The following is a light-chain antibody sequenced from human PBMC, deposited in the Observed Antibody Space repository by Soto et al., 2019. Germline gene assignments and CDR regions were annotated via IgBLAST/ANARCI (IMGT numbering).Light chain of an antibody. V-gene: IGLV2-14*01. CDR3: NSYTTSNTRQIV. CDR2: DVS. Sequence: QSVLTQPASVSWSPGQSITISCTGTSSDVGGYNYVSWYQQHPGKAPKFMIYDVSNRPSGVSTRFSGSKSGNTASLTISGLQAEDEADYYCNSYTTSNTRQIVFGTGTKVTVL. J-gene: IGLJ1*01. CDR1: SSDVGGYNY.